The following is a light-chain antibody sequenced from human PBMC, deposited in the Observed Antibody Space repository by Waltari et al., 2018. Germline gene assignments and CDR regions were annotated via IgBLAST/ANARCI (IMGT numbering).Light chain of an antibody. CDR2: GAS. Sequence: EIVMTQSPATLSVSPGERATLSCRASQSVSSNLAWYQQKPGQAPRLLIYGASTRATGIPARCSGSGSGTEFTLTISSLQSEDFAVYYCQQYNNWPRTWTFGQGTKVEIK. V-gene: IGKV3-15*01. J-gene: IGKJ1*01. CDR3: QQYNNWPRTWT. CDR1: QSVSSN.